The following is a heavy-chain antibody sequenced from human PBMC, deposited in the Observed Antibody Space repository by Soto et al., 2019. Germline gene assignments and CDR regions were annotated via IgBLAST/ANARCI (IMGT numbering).Heavy chain of an antibody. Sequence: QVQLQESGPGLVKPSQTLSLTCTVSGGSISSGGYYWSWIRQHPGMGLEWIGYIEYSGSTYYNPSLNSRVTISVDTSKNQFALKLSSVTAADTAVYYCARSSQSTVTTVDYWGQGTLVTVSS. CDR3: ARSSQSTVTTVDY. D-gene: IGHD4-17*01. CDR2: IEYSGST. V-gene: IGHV4-31*03. J-gene: IGHJ4*02. CDR1: GGSISSGGYY.